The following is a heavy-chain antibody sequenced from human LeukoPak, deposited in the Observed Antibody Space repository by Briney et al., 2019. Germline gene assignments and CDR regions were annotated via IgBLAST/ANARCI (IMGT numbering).Heavy chain of an antibody. J-gene: IGHJ4*02. V-gene: IGHV4-39*01. D-gene: IGHD6-13*01. CDR1: GGSISSSSYY. Sequence: PSETLSLTCTVSGGSISSSSYYWGWIRQPPGKGLEWIGSIYYSGSTYYNPSLKSRVTISVDTSKNQFSLKLSSVTAADTAVYYCARRYSGRYSSRQETIDYWGQGTLVTVSS. CDR3: ARRYSGRYSSRQETIDY. CDR2: IYYSGST.